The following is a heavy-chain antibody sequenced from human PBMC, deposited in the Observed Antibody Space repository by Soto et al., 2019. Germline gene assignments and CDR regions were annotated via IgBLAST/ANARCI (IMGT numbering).Heavy chain of an antibody. CDR1: GYTFTGYY. V-gene: IGHV1-2*02. D-gene: IGHD2-2*02. CDR3: ARVDIVVVPAAIRHAFDI. CDR2: INPNRGGT. J-gene: IGHJ3*02. Sequence: QVQLVQSGAEVKKPGASVKVSCKASGYTFTGYYMHWVRQAPGQGLEWMGWINPNRGGTNYAQKFQGRVTMTRDTSISTAYMALSRLRSDATAVYYCARVDIVVVPAAIRHAFDIWGQGTMVTVSS.